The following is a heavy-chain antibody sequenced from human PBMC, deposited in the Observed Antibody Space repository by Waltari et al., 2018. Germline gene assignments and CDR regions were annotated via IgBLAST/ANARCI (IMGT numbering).Heavy chain of an antibody. Sequence: QVQLQESGPGLVKPSQTLSLTCTVSGGSINSGSYYWSWIRQPAGKGLEWIGRVYTSGSISYNPSLRSRVTMSLDTSKNQFSLKLSSATAADTAVYFCARERYTYVDYWGQGTLVTVSS. D-gene: IGHD5-18*01. CDR1: GGSINSGSYY. J-gene: IGHJ4*02. CDR2: VYTSGSI. CDR3: ARERYTYVDY. V-gene: IGHV4-61*02.